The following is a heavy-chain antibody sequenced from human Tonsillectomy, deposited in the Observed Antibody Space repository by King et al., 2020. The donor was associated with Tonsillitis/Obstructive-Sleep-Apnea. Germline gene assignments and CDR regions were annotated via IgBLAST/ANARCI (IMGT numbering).Heavy chain of an antibody. CDR3: ARHDSEGEKIVPAAINYYHSYMDV. D-gene: IGHD2-2*02. Sequence: QLVQSGAEVKKPGSSVKVSCKASGGTFSSYVSSWVRQAPGQGLEWMGRIIPILGIANYGQKFQGRVTITADKSTSTAYMELSSLRSEDTAVYYCARHDSEGEKIVPAAINYYHSYMDVWGKGTAVTVSS. J-gene: IGHJ6*03. CDR2: IIPILGIA. CDR1: GGTFSSYV. V-gene: IGHV1-69*04.